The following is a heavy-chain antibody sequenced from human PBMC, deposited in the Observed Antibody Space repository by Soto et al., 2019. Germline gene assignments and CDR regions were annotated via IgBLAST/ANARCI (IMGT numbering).Heavy chain of an antibody. CDR1: GFTFSSYG. V-gene: IGHV3-33*01. D-gene: IGHD4-17*01. CDR2: IWYDGSNK. J-gene: IGHJ3*02. Sequence: GGSLRLSCAASGFTFSSYGMHWVRQAPGKGLEWVAVIWYDGSNKYYADSVKGRFTISRDNSKNTLYLQMNSLRAEDTAVYYCARYGDYVAFDIWGQGTMVTVS. CDR3: ARYGDYVAFDI.